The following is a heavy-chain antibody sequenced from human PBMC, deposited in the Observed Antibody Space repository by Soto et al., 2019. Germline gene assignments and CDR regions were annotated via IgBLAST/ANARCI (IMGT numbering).Heavy chain of an antibody. CDR3: ARDSHYYDSSGYYHPFDY. D-gene: IGHD3-22*01. CDR2: IIPILGIA. Sequence: SVKVSCKASGGTFSSYTISWVRQAPGQGLEWMGRIIPILGIANYAQKFQGRVTITADKSTSTAYMELSSLRSEDTAVYYCARDSHYYDSSGYYHPFDYWGQGTLVTVSS. CDR1: GGTFSSYT. J-gene: IGHJ4*02. V-gene: IGHV1-69*04.